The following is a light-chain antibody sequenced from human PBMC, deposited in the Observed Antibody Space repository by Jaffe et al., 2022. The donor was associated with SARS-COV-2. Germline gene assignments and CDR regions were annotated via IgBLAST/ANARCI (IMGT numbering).Light chain of an antibody. V-gene: IGLV1-44*01. CDR1: SFNIGSNS. CDR3: ATWDDNLDGWV. J-gene: IGLJ3*02. CDR2: SND. Sequence: QSVLTQQPSASGTPGQSVTISCSGTSFNIGSNSLSWYQLFPGTAPQLVMYSNDQRPSGVPDRFSGSKSGTSASLVIRGLQTEDEAHYYCATWDDNLDGWVFGGGTKLTVL.